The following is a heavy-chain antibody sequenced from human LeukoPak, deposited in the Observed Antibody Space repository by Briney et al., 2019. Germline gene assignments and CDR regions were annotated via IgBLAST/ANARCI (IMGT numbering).Heavy chain of an antibody. CDR3: ARSLGSGSPDPDV. CDR1: GGTFSSYA. J-gene: IGHJ6*02. CDR2: IIPIFGTA. Sequence: VASVKVSCKASGGTFSSYAISWVRQAPGQGLEWMGGIIPIFGTANYAQKFQGRVTITADESTSTAYMELSSLRSEDTAVYYCARSLGSGSPDPDVWGQGTTVTVSS. D-gene: IGHD3-10*01. V-gene: IGHV1-69*01.